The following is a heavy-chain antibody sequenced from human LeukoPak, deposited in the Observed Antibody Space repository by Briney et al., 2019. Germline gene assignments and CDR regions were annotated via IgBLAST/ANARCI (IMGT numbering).Heavy chain of an antibody. CDR1: EFTFDNYA. CDR2: ISGSGYYS. CDR3: AKGGPTGSNYFDF. D-gene: IGHD1-26*01. J-gene: IGHJ4*02. Sequence: GGSLRLSCAASEFTFDNYAMIWVRQAPGKGLEWVSVISGSGYYSYYADSVKGRFTVSRDNSKTTLYLQMNSLRADDTAVYYCAKGGPTGSNYFDFWGQGTLVTVSS. V-gene: IGHV3-23*01.